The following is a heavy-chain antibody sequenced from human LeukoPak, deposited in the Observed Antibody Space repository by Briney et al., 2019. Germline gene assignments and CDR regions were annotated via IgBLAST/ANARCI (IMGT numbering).Heavy chain of an antibody. V-gene: IGHV3-21*01. J-gene: IGHJ6*03. Sequence: PGGSLRLSCAASGFTFNNYNMNWVRQAPGKGLEWVSSISSISSSYIYYADSVKGRFTISRDNARNSLYLQMNSLRAEDTAVYYCAREHSGYDFPGRDYYNMDVWGKGTTVTVSS. CDR1: GFTFNNYN. CDR2: ISSISSSYI. CDR3: AREHSGYDFPGRDYYNMDV. D-gene: IGHD5-12*01.